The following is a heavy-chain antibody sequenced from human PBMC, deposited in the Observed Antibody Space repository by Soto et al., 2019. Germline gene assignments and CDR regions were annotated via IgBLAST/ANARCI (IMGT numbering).Heavy chain of an antibody. Sequence: QVQLVQSGAEVKKPGSSVKVSCKASGGTFSSYTISWVRQAPGQGLEWMGRIIPILGIANYAQKFQGRVTITADKSTSTAYMELSSLRSEDTAVYYCARDGDTRVRGKGDYYYYGMDVWGQGTTVTVSS. D-gene: IGHD3-10*01. CDR2: IIPILGIA. CDR3: ARDGDTRVRGKGDYYYYGMDV. CDR1: GGTFSSYT. V-gene: IGHV1-69*08. J-gene: IGHJ6*02.